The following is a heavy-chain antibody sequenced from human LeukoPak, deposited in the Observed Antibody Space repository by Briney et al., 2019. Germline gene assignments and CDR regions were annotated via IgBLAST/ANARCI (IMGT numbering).Heavy chain of an antibody. CDR3: AIRYGSGEKYYYYYYMDV. Sequence: ASVKVSFKASGYTFTIYDINWVRQATGQGLEWMGWMNPNSGKTGYAQKFQGRVTMTRNTSISTAYMELSSLRSEDTAVYYCAIRYGSGEKYYYYYYMDVWGKGTTVTVSS. D-gene: IGHD3-10*01. J-gene: IGHJ6*03. V-gene: IGHV1-8*01. CDR2: MNPNSGKT. CDR1: GYTFTIYD.